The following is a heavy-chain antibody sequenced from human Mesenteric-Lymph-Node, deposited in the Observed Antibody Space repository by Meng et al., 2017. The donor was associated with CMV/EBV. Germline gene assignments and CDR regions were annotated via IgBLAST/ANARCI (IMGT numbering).Heavy chain of an antibody. D-gene: IGHD2-2*01. CDR1: GFPFGDYY. V-gene: IGHV3-11*04. CDR2: ISSGATAS. CDR3: ATLGYCSSTSCRFSYGMDV. J-gene: IGHJ6*02. Sequence: GESLKISCEASGFPFGDYYMIWIRQAPGKGLESVAFISSGATASYYADSVKGRFTISRNNAKNSLYLQMNSLRAEDTAVYYCATLGYCSSTSCRFSYGMDVWGQGTTVTVSS.